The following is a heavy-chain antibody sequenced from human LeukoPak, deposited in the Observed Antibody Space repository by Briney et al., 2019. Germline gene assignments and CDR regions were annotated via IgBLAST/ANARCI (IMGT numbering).Heavy chain of an antibody. Sequence: GGSLRLSCAASGFTFSSYGMHWVRQAPGKGREGVAFIRYDGSNEYYEDSVKGRFTISRDNSKNTLYLQMNSLRAEDTAVYLCAKDWDFYGSGNFYTCIDYWGQGALVTVSS. CDR3: AKDWDFYGSGNFYTCIDY. CDR2: IRYDGSNE. J-gene: IGHJ4*02. CDR1: GFTFSSYG. D-gene: IGHD3-10*01. V-gene: IGHV3-30*02.